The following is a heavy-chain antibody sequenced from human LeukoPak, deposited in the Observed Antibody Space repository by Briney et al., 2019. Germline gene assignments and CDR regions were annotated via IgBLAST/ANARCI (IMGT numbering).Heavy chain of an antibody. CDR1: GFTFSSYA. CDR2: ISGSGGST. CDR3: AKETERWPQFDQFITIDY. J-gene: IGHJ4*02. D-gene: IGHD5-24*01. Sequence: GGSLRLSCAASGFTFSSYAMSWVRQAPGKGLEWVSAISGSGGSTYFADSVKGRFTISRDNSKNTLYLQMNSLRAEDTAVYYCAKETERWPQFDQFITIDYWGQGTLVTVSS. V-gene: IGHV3-23*01.